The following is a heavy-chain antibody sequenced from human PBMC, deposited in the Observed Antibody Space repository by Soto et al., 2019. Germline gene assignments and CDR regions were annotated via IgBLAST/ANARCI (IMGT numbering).Heavy chain of an antibody. CDR2: ISDDGTNK. CDR3: AQAGQSYGYKYGLDV. V-gene: IGHV3-30*18. J-gene: IGHJ6*02. D-gene: IGHD5-18*01. CDR1: GFTLSNYG. Sequence: QVQLVESGGGVVHPGGSLRLSCVVSGFTLSNYGMHWVRQAPGKGLEWMAMISDDGTNKFYADSVKGRFTISRDNSKNTLYLQLKSLGIDDTAVYYCAQAGQSYGYKYGLDVWGQGTTVTVSS.